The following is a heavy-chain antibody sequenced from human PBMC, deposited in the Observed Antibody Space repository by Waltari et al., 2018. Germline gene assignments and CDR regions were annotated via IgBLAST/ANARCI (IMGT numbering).Heavy chain of an antibody. V-gene: IGHV4-59*01. Sequence: QVQLQESGPGLVKPSETLSLTCTVSGGSISSYYWSWIRQPPGKGLEWIGYIDYSGSTNYNPSLKSRVTISVDTSKNQFSLKLSSVTAADTAVYYCARDRSGGSWTQGRNAFDIWGQGTMVTVSS. CDR3: ARDRSGGSWTQGRNAFDI. D-gene: IGHD2-15*01. CDR1: GGSISSYY. J-gene: IGHJ3*02. CDR2: IDYSGST.